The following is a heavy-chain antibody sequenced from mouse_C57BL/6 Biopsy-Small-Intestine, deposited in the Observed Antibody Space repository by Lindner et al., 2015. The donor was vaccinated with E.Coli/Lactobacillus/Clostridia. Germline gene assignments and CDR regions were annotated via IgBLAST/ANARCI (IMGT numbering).Heavy chain of an antibody. D-gene: IGHD1-1*02. J-gene: IGHJ1*01. CDR2: IIPIFGTA. Sequence: SVKVSCKASGGTFINYAFSWVRQAPGQGLEWMGGIIPIFGTANYAEKFQGRVTITADEFTTTAYMELSGLRSEDTAVYYCAGETYYYDRSAHDGMDVWGQGTTVTVSS. V-gene: IGHV1-81*01. CDR3: AGETYYYDRSAHDGMDV. CDR1: GGTFINYA.